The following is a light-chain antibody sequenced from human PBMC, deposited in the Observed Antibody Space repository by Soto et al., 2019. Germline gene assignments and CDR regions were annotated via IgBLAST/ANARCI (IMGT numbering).Light chain of an antibody. J-gene: IGKJ1*01. CDR2: HAS. CDR1: RSLSSDY. CDR3: QQYGDSPRS. Sequence: IVLMQSPCTLSFSPWERSTLSFMASRSLSSDYLAWYQQKPGQAPRLLFYHASRRATGTPDRFSVSGSGTDSTLTISRLEPGDFAVYYCQQYGDSPRSFGQGTKVDIK. V-gene: IGKV3-20*01.